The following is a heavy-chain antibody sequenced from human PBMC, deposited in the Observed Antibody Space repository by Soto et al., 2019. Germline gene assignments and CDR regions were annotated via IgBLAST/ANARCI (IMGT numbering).Heavy chain of an antibody. CDR1: GFTFSIYA. Sequence: PGGSLSLSFAAFGFTFSIYAITWVRHGPAKGQAWGSVITGSDGSTYCADTAKGRFTISRDNSKNALTLQMNSLRAEDTAVYYCARRRRSWYVDYWGQGTLVTVCS. CDR3: ARRRRSWYVDY. J-gene: IGHJ4*02. CDR2: ITGSDGST. D-gene: IGHD6-13*01. V-gene: IGHV3-23*01.